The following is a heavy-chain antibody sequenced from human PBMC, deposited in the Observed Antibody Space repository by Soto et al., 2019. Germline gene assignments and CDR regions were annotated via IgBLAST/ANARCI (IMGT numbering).Heavy chain of an antibody. V-gene: IGHV4-39*01. CDR2: IYYSGST. CDR1: GGSISSSSYY. Sequence: QLQLQESGPGLVKPSETLSLTCTVSGGSISSSSYYWGWIRQPPGKGLEWIGSIYYSGSTYYNPSLKSRVTISVDTSKNQFSLKLSSVTAADTAVYYCARLGSTRFFDYWGQGTLVTVSS. D-gene: IGHD2-15*01. CDR3: ARLGSTRFFDY. J-gene: IGHJ4*02.